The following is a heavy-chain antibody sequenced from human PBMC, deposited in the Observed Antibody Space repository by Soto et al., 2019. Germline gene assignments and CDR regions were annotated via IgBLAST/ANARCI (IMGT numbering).Heavy chain of an antibody. V-gene: IGHV3-30-3*01. Sequence: QVQLVESGGGVVQPGRSLRLSCAASGFTFSSYAMHWVRQAPGKGLEWVAVISYDGSNKYYADSVKGRFTISRDNSKNTLYLQMNSVRAEDTAVYYCARARNDYGDYGDAFDIWGQGTMVTVSS. CDR1: GFTFSSYA. J-gene: IGHJ3*02. CDR3: ARARNDYGDYGDAFDI. D-gene: IGHD4-17*01. CDR2: ISYDGSNK.